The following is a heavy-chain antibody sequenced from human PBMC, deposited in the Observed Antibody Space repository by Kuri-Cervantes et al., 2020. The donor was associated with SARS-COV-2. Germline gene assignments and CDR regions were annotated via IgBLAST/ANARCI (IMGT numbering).Heavy chain of an antibody. CDR1: GGSISSHY. D-gene: IGHD3-3*01. V-gene: IGHV4-59*11. CDR3: ARAKTYYDFWSDH. Sequence: SETLSLTCTVSGGSISSHYWSWIRQPPGKGLEWIGYIYYSGSTNYNPSLKSRVTISVDTSKNQFSLKLSSVTAADTAVYYCARAKTYYDFWSDHWGQGTLVTVSS. J-gene: IGHJ4*02. CDR2: IYYSGST.